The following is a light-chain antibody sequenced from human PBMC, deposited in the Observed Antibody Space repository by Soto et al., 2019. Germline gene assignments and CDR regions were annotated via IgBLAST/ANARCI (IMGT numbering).Light chain of an antibody. CDR1: QGISNY. CDR3: QSKT. V-gene: IGKV1-27*01. J-gene: IGKJ1*01. Sequence: DIQMTKSPSSLSASVGDRVTITCRASQGISNYLAWYQQKPGKVPKLLIYAASTLQSGVPSRFSGSGSGTDFTLTISSLQPEDVATYYCQSKTFGQGTKVEIK. CDR2: AAS.